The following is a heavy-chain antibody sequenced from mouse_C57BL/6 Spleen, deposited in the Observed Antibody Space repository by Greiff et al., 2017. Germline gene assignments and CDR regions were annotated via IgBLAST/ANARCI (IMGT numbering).Heavy chain of an antibody. CDR1: GFTFSSYT. V-gene: IGHV5-9*01. CDR2: ISGGGGNT. D-gene: IGHD2-4*01. CDR3: ARHDYDY. Sequence: DVKLVESGGGLVKPGGSLKLSCAASGFTFSSYTMPWVRQTPEKRLEWVATISGGGGNTYYPDIVKGRITISRDTAKNTLYLQMSCLSSEDTALYYCARHDYDYWGQGTTLTVSS. J-gene: IGHJ2*01.